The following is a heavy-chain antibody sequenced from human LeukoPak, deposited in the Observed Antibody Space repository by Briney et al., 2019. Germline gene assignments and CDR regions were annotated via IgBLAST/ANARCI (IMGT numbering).Heavy chain of an antibody. V-gene: IGHV4-4*07. CDR3: ARDQYGSYGYVGYFDY. CDR1: GGSISNHF. Sequence: SETLSLTCTVSGGSISNHFCSWIRQPAGKGLEWIERVSTSGSTYYNPSLKSRVTMSADTSKNQFSLKLTSMTAADTAVYYCARDQYGSYGYVGYFDYWGQGTLVTVSS. CDR2: VSTSGST. J-gene: IGHJ4*02. D-gene: IGHD5-18*01.